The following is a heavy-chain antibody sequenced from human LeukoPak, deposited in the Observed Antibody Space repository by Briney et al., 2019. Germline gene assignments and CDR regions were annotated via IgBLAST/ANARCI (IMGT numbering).Heavy chain of an antibody. CDR1: GGSISSYY. Sequence: MPSETLSLTCTLSGGSISSYYWSWLRQPPGKGLEWLGYIYYSGSTNYNLSLKSRVTISVDTSKNQFSLKVTSVTAADTAVYYCARGLAPFDPWGQGTLVTVSS. J-gene: IGHJ5*02. CDR2: IYYSGST. V-gene: IGHV4-59*01. CDR3: ARGLAPFDP.